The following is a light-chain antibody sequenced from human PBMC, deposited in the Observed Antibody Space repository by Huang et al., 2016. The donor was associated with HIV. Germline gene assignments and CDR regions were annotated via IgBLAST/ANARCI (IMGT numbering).Light chain of an antibody. J-gene: IGKJ2*01. V-gene: IGKV1-5*03. CDR1: QNINTW. CDR2: RAS. Sequence: DIQMTQYPSTLSASVGDRVTITCRASQNINTWLAWYQQKPGKAPDLLIYRASSLQVGVPSRFTGSGSGTEFTLTITSLQPDDLGTYYCQQYNTYLYTFGQGTKLEI. CDR3: QQYNTYLYT.